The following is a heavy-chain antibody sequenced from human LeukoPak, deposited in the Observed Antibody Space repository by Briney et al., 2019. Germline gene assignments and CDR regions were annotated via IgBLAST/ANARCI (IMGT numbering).Heavy chain of an antibody. V-gene: IGHV3-33*06. CDR2: IWYDGSNK. D-gene: IGHD6-13*01. J-gene: IGHJ4*02. CDR1: GFTFSSYG. Sequence: GGSLRLSCAASGFTFSSYGMHWVRQAPGKGLEWVAVIWYDGSNKYYADSVKGRFTISRDNSKNPLYLQMNSLRAEDTAVYYCAKDQSSSWYGVDYWGQGTLVTVSS. CDR3: AKDQSSSWYGVDY.